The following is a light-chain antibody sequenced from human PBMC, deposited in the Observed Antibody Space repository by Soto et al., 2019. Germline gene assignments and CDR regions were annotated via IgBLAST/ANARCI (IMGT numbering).Light chain of an antibody. J-gene: IGKJ2*01. CDR3: KQYDNLPPYT. Sequence: DIQMTQSPSSLSASVGDTVTITCQASQDISNYLNWYQQKPGKAPKLLIYDASNLETGVPSRFSGSGSGTDFTFTISSLQPEDIATYYCKQYDNLPPYTFGQGTKLEIK. CDR2: DAS. CDR1: QDISNY. V-gene: IGKV1-33*01.